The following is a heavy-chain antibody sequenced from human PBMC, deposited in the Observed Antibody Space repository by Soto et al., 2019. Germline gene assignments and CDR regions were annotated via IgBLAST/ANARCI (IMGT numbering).Heavy chain of an antibody. CDR2: ISGSGGST. V-gene: IGHV3-23*01. J-gene: IGHJ6*02. CDR3: AKDTIRGPYYYYGMDV. CDR1: GFTFSSYA. D-gene: IGHD1-26*01. Sequence: GGSLRLSCAASGFTFSSYAMSWVRQAPGKGLEWVSAISGSGGSTYYADSVKGRFTISRDNSKNTLYLKMNSLRAEDMAVYYCAKDTIRGPYYYYGMDVWGQGTTVTVSS.